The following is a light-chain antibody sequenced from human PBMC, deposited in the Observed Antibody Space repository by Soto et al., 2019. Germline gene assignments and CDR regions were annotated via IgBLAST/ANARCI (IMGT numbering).Light chain of an antibody. Sequence: EIGLTQSPGTLSLSPGERATLSCRASQSVSFYLAWYQQKPGQAPRLLMYGASSRATGIPDRFSGSGSGTDFTLTISRLEPEDFAVYYCQQYGSSPQTFGQGTKVDIK. V-gene: IGKV3-20*01. CDR2: GAS. CDR3: QQYGSSPQT. CDR1: QSVSFY. J-gene: IGKJ1*01.